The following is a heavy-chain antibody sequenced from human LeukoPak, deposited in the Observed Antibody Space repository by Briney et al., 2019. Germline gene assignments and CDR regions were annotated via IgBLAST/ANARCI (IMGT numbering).Heavy chain of an antibody. CDR3: ARDIGGSYGYSIDY. CDR2: ISAYNGNT. D-gene: IGHD1-26*01. CDR1: GGTFSSYA. J-gene: IGHJ4*02. V-gene: IGHV1-18*01. Sequence: ASVKVSCKASGGTFSSYAISWVRQAPGQGLEWMGWISAYNGNTDYAQKLQGRVTMTTDTSTSTAYMELRSLRSDDTAVYYCARDIGGSYGYSIDYWGQGTPVTVSS.